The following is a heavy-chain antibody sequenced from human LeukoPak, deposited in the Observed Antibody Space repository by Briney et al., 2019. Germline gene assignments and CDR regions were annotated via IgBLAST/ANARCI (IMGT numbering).Heavy chain of an antibody. CDR1: GYTFTSYD. CDR2: MNPNNVNT. V-gene: IGHV1-8*01. Sequence: ASVKVSRKASGYTFTSYDINWLRQATGQGLELMGWMNPNNVNTGYAQKLQSRVTITRNTSISTAYMEMSSLRSEDTAVYNCARLILGEVGARRGVNCGPRNLVSVSS. D-gene: IGHD1-26*01. J-gene: IGHJ1*01. CDR3: ARLILGEVGARRGVN.